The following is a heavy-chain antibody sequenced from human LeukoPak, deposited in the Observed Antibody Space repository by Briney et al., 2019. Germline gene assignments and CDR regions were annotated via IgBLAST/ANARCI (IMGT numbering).Heavy chain of an antibody. CDR2: IKQDGSEK. D-gene: IGHD4-17*01. J-gene: IGHJ3*02. CDR3: ARDPNGDYVGAFDM. V-gene: IGHV3-7*01. Sequence: AGGSLRLSCAASGFSFSRYWMTWVRQAPGKGLEWVANIKQDGSEKYYADSVKGRFTVSRDNAKNSLYLQMNSLRAEGTAMYYCARDPNGDYVGAFDMWGQGTEVTVSS. CDR1: GFSFSRYW.